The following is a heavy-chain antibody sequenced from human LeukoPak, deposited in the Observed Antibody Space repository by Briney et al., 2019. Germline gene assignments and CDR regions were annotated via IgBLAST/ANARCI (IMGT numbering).Heavy chain of an antibody. CDR3: ASADTAMVYDY. D-gene: IGHD5-18*01. V-gene: IGHV4-34*01. J-gene: IGHJ4*02. CDR2: INHSGST. CDR1: GGSFSGYY. Sequence: ETLSLTCAVYGGSFSGYYWSWIRQPPGKGLEWIGEINHSGSTNYNPSLKSRVTISVDTSKNQFSLKLSSVTAADTAVYYCASADTAMVYDYWGQGTLVTVSS.